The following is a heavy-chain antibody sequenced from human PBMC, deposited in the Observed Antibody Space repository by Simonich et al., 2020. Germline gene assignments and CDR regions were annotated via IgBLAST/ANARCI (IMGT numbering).Heavy chain of an antibody. D-gene: IGHD6-19*01. CDR2: ISSSSSYI. CDR1: GFTFSSYS. Sequence: EVQLVESGGGLVKPWGSLRLSCAASGFTFSSYSMNWVRQAPGKGLEWVSSISSSSSYIYYADSVKGRFTISRDNAKNSRYLQMNSLRAEDTAVYYCARWIAVAGTGAYGMDVWGQGTTVTVSS. V-gene: IGHV3-21*01. CDR3: ARWIAVAGTGAYGMDV. J-gene: IGHJ6*02.